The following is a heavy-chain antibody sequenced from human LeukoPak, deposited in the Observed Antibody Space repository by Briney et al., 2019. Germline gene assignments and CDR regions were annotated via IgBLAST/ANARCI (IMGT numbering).Heavy chain of an antibody. CDR3: ARGGYYDSSGYYPD. Sequence: SETLSLTCAVYGGSFSGYHWSWIRQPPGKGLEWIGEINHSGSTNYNPSLKSRVTISVDTSKNQFSLKLSSVTAADTAVYYCARGGYYDSSGYYPDWGQGTLVTVSS. V-gene: IGHV4-34*01. CDR1: GGSFSGYH. J-gene: IGHJ4*02. CDR2: INHSGST. D-gene: IGHD3-22*01.